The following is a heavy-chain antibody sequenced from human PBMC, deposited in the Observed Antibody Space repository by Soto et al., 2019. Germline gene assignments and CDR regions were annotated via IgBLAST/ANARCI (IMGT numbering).Heavy chain of an antibody. CDR2: ISGGGDAA. CDR3: ARKILGSTTRPNYWYFDL. CDR1: GFTFITYA. J-gene: IGHJ2*01. D-gene: IGHD7-27*01. Sequence: EVQVLESGGGLVQPGGSLRLSCAGSGFTFITYAMNWVRQAPGKGLEWGSSISGGGDAAFFPDTVRGRFTISRDNSKNTVTLQMNSLGVDDTAVYYCARKILGSTTRPNYWYFDLWGRGTLVTVSS. V-gene: IGHV3-23*01.